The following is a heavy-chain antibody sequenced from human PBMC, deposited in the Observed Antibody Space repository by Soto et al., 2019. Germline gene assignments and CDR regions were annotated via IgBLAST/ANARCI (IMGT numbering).Heavy chain of an antibody. CDR1: GFTFSSYG. CDR2: ISYDGSNK. V-gene: IGHV3-30*18. CDR3: AKDLAPKNRSHYVYYYYYGMDV. J-gene: IGHJ6*02. Sequence: GGSLRLSCAASGFTFSSYGMHWVRRAPGKGLEWVAVISYDGSNKYYADSVKGRFTISRDNSKNTLYLQMNSLRAEDTAVYYCAKDLAPKNRSHYVYYYYYGMDVWGQGTTVTVSS. D-gene: IGHD3-10*02.